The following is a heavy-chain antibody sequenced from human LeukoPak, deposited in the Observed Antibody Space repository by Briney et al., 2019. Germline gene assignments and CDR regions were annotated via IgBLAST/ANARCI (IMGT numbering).Heavy chain of an antibody. Sequence: GGSLRLSCAASGFTFSSYSMNWVRQAPGKGLEWVSSISSSSSYIYYADSVKGRFTISRDNAKNSLYLQMNSLRAEDTAVYYCARGGITMVRGVITLGAFDIWGQGTMVTVSS. CDR1: GFTFSSYS. V-gene: IGHV3-21*01. J-gene: IGHJ3*02. CDR2: ISSSSSYI. D-gene: IGHD3-10*01. CDR3: ARGGITMVRGVITLGAFDI.